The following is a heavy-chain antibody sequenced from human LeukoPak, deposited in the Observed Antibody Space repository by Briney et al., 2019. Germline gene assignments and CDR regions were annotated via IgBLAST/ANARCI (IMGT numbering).Heavy chain of an antibody. CDR2: ISYDGSNK. D-gene: IGHD3-3*01. Sequence: ESGGSLRLSCAASGFTFSSYGMHWVRQAPGKGLVWVAVISYDGSNKYYADSVKGRFTISRDNSKNTLYLQMNSLRAEDTAVYYCAREGNFGVVTARFDYWGQGTLVTVSS. J-gene: IGHJ4*02. CDR3: AREGNFGVVTARFDY. V-gene: IGHV3-30*03. CDR1: GFTFSSYG.